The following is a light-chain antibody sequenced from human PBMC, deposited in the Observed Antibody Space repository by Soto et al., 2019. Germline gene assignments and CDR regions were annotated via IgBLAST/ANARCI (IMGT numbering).Light chain of an antibody. V-gene: IGKV1-5*03. CDR3: QQYNNYSEA. CDR2: KAS. Sequence: DIQMTQSPSTLSGSVGDRVTITCRASQTISSWLAWYQQKPGKAPKLLIYKASTLKSGVPTRFSGSGSGTEFTLTISRQQPDDFATYYCQQYNNYSEAFGQGAKVELK. J-gene: IGKJ1*01. CDR1: QTISSW.